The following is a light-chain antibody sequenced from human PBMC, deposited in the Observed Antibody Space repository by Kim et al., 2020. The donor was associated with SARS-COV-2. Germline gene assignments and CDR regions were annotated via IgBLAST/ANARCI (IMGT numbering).Light chain of an antibody. CDR3: QQYNNWPPWT. Sequence: SPGERATLSCRASQGVSSHLAWYPQKPGQAPRLLIYGASTRATGIPARFSGSGSGTEFTLTISSLQSEDFAVYYCQQYNNWPPWTFGQGAKVDIK. J-gene: IGKJ1*01. CDR1: QGVSSH. CDR2: GAS. V-gene: IGKV3-15*01.